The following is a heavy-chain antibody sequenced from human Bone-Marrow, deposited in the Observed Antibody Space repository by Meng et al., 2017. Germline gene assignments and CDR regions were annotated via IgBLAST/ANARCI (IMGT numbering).Heavy chain of an antibody. CDR2: IKQDGSEK. Sequence: GGSLRLSCAADGFTFSSYWMSWVRQAPGKGLEWVANIKQDGSEKYYVDSVKGRFTISRDNAKNSLYLQMNSLRAEDTAVYYCARDAVPYYFDYWGQGTLVTVSS. V-gene: IGHV3-7*01. CDR1: GFTFSSYW. J-gene: IGHJ4*02. D-gene: IGHD6-6*01. CDR3: ARDAVPYYFDY.